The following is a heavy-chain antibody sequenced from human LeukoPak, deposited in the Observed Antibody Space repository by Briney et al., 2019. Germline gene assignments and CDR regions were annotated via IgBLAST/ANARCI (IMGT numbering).Heavy chain of an antibody. CDR2: ISYDGSNK. D-gene: IGHD6-19*01. CDR1: GFTFSSYA. J-gene: IGHJ4*02. V-gene: IGHV3-30-3*01. CDR3: AREREQWLALDY. Sequence: GGSLRLSCAASGFTFSSYAMHWVRQAPGEGLEWVAVISYDGSNKYYADSVKGRFTISRDNSKNTLYLQMNSLRAEDTAVYYCAREREQWLALDYWGQGTLVTVSS.